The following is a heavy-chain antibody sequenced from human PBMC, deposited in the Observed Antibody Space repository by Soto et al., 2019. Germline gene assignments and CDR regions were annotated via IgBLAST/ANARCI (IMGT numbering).Heavy chain of an antibody. D-gene: IGHD2-15*01. CDR1: GGSVSSGSYY. V-gene: IGHV4-61*01. CDR3: ARGGGYDSFDF. Sequence: PSETLSLTCTVSGGSVSSGSYYWSWIRQPPGKGLEWIGYIYYSGSTNYNPSLKSRVTVSVDTSKNQFSLKLSSVTAADTAVYYCARGGGYDSFDFWGQGIQVTVS. J-gene: IGHJ4*02. CDR2: IYYSGST.